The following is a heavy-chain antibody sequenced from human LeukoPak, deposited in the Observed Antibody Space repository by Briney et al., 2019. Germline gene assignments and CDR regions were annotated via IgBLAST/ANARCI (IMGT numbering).Heavy chain of an antibody. D-gene: IGHD5-24*01. Sequence: SETLSLTCAVYGGSFSGYYWSWIRQPPGKGLEWIGEINHSGSTNYNPSLKSRVTISVDTSKNQFSLKLSSVTAADTAVYYCAKDLDRELDYWGQGTLVTVSS. CDR2: INHSGST. J-gene: IGHJ4*02. CDR3: AKDLDRELDY. V-gene: IGHV4-34*01. CDR1: GGSFSGYY.